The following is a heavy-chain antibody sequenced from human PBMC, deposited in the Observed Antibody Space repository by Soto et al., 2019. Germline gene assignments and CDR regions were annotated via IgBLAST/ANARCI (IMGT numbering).Heavy chain of an antibody. V-gene: IGHV3-73*01. D-gene: IGHD2-2*01. Sequence: GGSLRLSCAASGFTFSGSAMHWVRQASGKGLEWVGRIRSKANSYATAYAASVKGRFTISRDDSKNTAYLQMNSLKTEDTAVYYCTRPRGVHNWFDPWGQGTLVTVPQ. CDR1: GFTFSGSA. CDR3: TRPRGVHNWFDP. CDR2: IRSKANSYAT. J-gene: IGHJ5*02.